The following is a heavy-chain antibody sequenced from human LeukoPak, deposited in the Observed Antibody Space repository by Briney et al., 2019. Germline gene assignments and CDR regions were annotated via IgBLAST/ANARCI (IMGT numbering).Heavy chain of an antibody. CDR1: GFTFSTSW. J-gene: IGHJ4*02. CDR2: IKKDGSET. D-gene: IGHD5-12*01. CDR3: ARGRYSGTTYYFDY. V-gene: IGHV3-7*03. Sequence: GGSLRLSCAASGFTFSTSWMSWVRQVPGKGLEWVANIKKDGSETYYVDSVKGRFTISRDNAKNSLYLQMNSLRAEDTAVYYCARGRYSGTTYYFDYWGQGTLVTVSS.